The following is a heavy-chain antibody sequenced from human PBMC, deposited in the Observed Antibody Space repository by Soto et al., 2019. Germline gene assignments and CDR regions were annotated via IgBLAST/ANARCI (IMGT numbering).Heavy chain of an antibody. V-gene: IGHV4-39*01. CDR2: IYYSGST. D-gene: IGHD2-2*01. CDR1: GGSISSSSYY. Sequence: SETLSLTCTVSGGSISSSSYYWGWIRQPPGKGLEWIGSIYYSGSTYYNPSLKSRVTISVDTSKNQFSLKLSSVTAADTAVYYCAGLGYCSSTSCYDLDYWGQGTLVTVSS. J-gene: IGHJ4*02. CDR3: AGLGYCSSTSCYDLDY.